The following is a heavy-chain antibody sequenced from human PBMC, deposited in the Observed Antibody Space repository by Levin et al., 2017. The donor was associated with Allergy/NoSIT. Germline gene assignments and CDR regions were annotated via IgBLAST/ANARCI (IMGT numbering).Heavy chain of an antibody. Sequence: AASVKVSCAASGFTFSSYSMNWVRQAPGKGLEWVSYSSRSSSTIYYADSVKGRFTISRDNAKNSLYLQMNSLRDEDTAVYYCARAGDYDYSNLAYWGQGTLVTVSS. CDR1: GFTFSSYS. V-gene: IGHV3-48*02. CDR3: ARAGDYDYSNLAY. D-gene: IGHD4-11*01. J-gene: IGHJ4*02. CDR2: SSRSSSTI.